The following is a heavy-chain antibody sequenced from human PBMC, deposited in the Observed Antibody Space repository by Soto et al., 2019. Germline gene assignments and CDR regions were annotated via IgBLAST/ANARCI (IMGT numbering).Heavy chain of an antibody. V-gene: IGHV4-4*07. D-gene: IGHD3-16*01. Sequence: ETLSLTCTVSCGSISSYYWSWIRPPAEKGLEWIGRVHTRVTTNNNPTLKRQVTMPEDTSQNQPSLKLSSVTPADPAVYYCARDTGEPFPRYYSDYWGQGTLVTVSS. CDR1: CGSISSYY. CDR3: ARDTGEPFPRYYSDY. CDR2: VHTRVTT. J-gene: IGHJ4*02.